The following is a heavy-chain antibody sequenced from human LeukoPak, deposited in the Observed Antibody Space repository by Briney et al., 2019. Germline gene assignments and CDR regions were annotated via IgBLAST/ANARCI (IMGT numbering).Heavy chain of an antibody. Sequence: KPSETLSLTCTVSGGSISTYYWSWIRQPPGKGLEWIGYIYYSGRTNYNPSLKSRVTISVDTSKNQFSLKLSSVTAADTAVFYCARLVDTAMIMDYWGQGTLVTVSS. V-gene: IGHV4-59*08. J-gene: IGHJ4*02. CDR1: GGSISTYY. CDR3: ARLVDTAMIMDY. CDR2: IYYSGRT. D-gene: IGHD5-18*01.